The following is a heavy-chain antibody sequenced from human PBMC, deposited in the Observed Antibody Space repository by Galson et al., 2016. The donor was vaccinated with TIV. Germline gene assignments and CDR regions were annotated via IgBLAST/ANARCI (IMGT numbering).Heavy chain of an antibody. CDR2: IWYDGSHT. Sequence: SLRLSCAASGFSLSTYGMYWVRQAPGKGLEWLAAIWYDGSHTYYGDSVKGRFTISRDNSKNTLYLQMNSLRAEDTAVYYCASGSNYGDFGGPEFDYWGRGTLVTVSS. CDR3: ASGSNYGDFGGPEFDY. J-gene: IGHJ4*02. D-gene: IGHD4-17*01. CDR1: GFSLSTYG. V-gene: IGHV3-33*01.